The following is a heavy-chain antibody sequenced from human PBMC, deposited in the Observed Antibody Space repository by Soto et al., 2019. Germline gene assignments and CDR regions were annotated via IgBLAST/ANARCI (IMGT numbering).Heavy chain of an antibody. J-gene: IGHJ5*02. V-gene: IGHV1-69*13. CDR2: IIPIFGTA. CDR3: GRVIPNSSGWTPGWFDP. D-gene: IGHD6-19*01. CDR1: GGTFSSYA. Sequence: GASLKVSCKASGGTFSSYAISWVRQAPGQGLEWMGGIIPIFGTANYAQKFQGRVTITADESTSTAYMELSSLRSEDTAVYYCGRVIPNSSGWTPGWFDPWGQGTLVTVS.